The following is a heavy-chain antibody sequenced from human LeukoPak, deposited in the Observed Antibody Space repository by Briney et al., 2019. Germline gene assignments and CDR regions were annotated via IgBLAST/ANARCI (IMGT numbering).Heavy chain of an antibody. Sequence: AGGSLRLSCVASGFNFRSYWMSWVRQAPGKGLEWVANIKQDGSEKYYVDSVKGRFTISRDNAKNSLYLQMNSLRAEDTAVYYCARDRPIGGLFDYWGQGTLVTVSS. V-gene: IGHV3-7*03. CDR3: ARDRPIGGLFDY. CDR1: GFNFRSYW. D-gene: IGHD2-21*01. J-gene: IGHJ4*02. CDR2: IKQDGSEK.